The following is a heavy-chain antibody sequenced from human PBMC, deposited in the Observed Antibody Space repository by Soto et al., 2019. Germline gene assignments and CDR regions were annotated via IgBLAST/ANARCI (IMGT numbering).Heavy chain of an antibody. CDR3: ARGTTTSAFSAMDV. J-gene: IGHJ6*02. D-gene: IGHD1-1*01. CDR1: GFTFSYHA. Sequence: QVQLVDSGGGVVQPGRSLRLSCAASGFTFSYHALNWVRQAPGKGLEWVAVISYDGDNKYIAYSVKGRFTISRDKSKNTVSLQMNSIRAEDTAMYFCARGTTTSAFSAMDVWGQGTTVTVSS. V-gene: IGHV3-30-3*01. CDR2: ISYDGDNK.